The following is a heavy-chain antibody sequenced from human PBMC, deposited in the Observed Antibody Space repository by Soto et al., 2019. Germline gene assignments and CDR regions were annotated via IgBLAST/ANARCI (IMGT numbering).Heavy chain of an antibody. CDR3: ARDPGYCTNGVCPIFDF. CDR1: GDSVTNYF. J-gene: IGHJ4*02. V-gene: IGHV4-59*02. CDR2: MYHGGRT. Sequence: SETLSLTCTVSGDSVTNYFWSWMRQPPGKGLEWIGHMYHGGRTNYSPSLKSRATMSLDSSKNQFPLNLSSVTAADTAVYFCARDPGYCTNGVCPIFDFWGQGVLVTVSS. D-gene: IGHD2-8*01.